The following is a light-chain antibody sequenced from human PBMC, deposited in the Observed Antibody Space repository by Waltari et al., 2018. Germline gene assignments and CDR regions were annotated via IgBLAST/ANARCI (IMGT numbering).Light chain of an antibody. CDR3: QQYGSTPYT. CDR2: GAS. V-gene: IGKV3-20*01. J-gene: IGKJ2*01. CDR1: QSVSSNY. Sequence: EIVLTQSPGTLSLSPGERATLSCRASQSVSSNYLAWYQQKPGQAPRLLIYGASCRATGIPDRFSGSGSGTDFTLTISRLEPEDFAVYYCQQYGSTPYTFGQGTKLEIK.